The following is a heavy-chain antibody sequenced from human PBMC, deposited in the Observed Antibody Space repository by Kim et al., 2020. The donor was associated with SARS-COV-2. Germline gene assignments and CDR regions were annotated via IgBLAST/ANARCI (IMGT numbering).Heavy chain of an antibody. CDR1: GFSFSSYA. CDR3: AGDRGPRGPFDI. J-gene: IGHJ3*02. CDR2: MNTNTGDT. D-gene: IGHD2-15*01. Sequence: ASVKVSCKASGFSFSSYAIHWVRQAPGQGREWMGWMNTNTGDTAYAQAFTGRWVFSLDTSVGTAYLQISGLHAEDTAVYYFAGDRGPRGPFDIWG. V-gene: IGHV7-4-1*02.